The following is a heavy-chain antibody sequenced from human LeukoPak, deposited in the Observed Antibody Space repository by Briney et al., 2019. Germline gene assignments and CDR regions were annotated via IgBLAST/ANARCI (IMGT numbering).Heavy chain of an antibody. V-gene: IGHV3-23*01. CDR1: GFTFSNNV. J-gene: IGHJ6*03. CDR3: ARLPGIAVAGTYDYYYYMDV. D-gene: IGHD6-19*01. CDR2: VSRSGGSI. Sequence: GGSLRLSCAASGFTFSNNVMSWVRQAPGKGLEWVSGVSRSGGSIYYADSVKGRFTISRDNAKNSLYLQMNSLRAEDTAVYYCARLPGIAVAGTYDYYYYMDVWGKGTTVTISS.